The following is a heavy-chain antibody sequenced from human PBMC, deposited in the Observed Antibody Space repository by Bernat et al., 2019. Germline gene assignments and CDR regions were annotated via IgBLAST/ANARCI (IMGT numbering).Heavy chain of an antibody. CDR1: GSTFSTYA. D-gene: IGHD7-27*01. Sequence: EVQLVESGGGLVQPGGSLRPSCAASGSTFSTYAMSWARQAPGKGLEWVSAISGSGGSTFYADSVKGRFTISRDNPRNTLYLQMNSLRAEDTAVYYCAKHVGNPSGAFDIWGQGTMVTVSS. V-gene: IGHV3-23*04. CDR2: ISGSGGST. CDR3: AKHVGNPSGAFDI. J-gene: IGHJ3*02.